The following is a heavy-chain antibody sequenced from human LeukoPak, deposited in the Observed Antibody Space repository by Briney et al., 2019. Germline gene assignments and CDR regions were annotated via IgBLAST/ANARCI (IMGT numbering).Heavy chain of an antibody. CDR1: GFTFSSYA. D-gene: IGHD2-2*01. V-gene: IGHV3-23*01. J-gene: IGHJ2*01. CDR2: ISGSGGST. CDR3: AKSPLGYCSSTSCTHWYFDL. Sequence: GGSLRLSCAASGFTFSSYAMSWVRQAPGKGLEWVSAISGSGGSTYYADSVKGRFTISRDNSKNTLYLQMNSLRAEDTAVYYCAKSPLGYCSSTSCTHWYFDLWGRGTLVTVSS.